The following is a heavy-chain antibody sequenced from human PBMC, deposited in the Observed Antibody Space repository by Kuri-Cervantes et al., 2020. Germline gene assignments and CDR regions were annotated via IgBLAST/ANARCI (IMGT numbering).Heavy chain of an antibody. Sequence: LSLTCAASGFTFSSYAMHWVRQAPGKGLEWVAVISYDGSNKYYADSVKGRFTISRDNSKNTLYLQMNSLRAEDTAVYYCAKQITYSYGYDYGMDVWGQGTTVTVSS. V-gene: IGHV3-30-3*02. CDR3: AKQITYSYGYDYGMDV. J-gene: IGHJ6*02. D-gene: IGHD5-18*01. CDR2: ISYDGSNK. CDR1: GFTFSSYA.